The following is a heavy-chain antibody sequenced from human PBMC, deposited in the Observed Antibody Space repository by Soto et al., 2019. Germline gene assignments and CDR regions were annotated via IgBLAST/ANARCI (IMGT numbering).Heavy chain of an antibody. D-gene: IGHD1-26*01. V-gene: IGHV1-46*01. Sequence: SVKVSRKTSGYTFTNYYMHWRRKTHRQGLEWMGIIKCSGGETTYAQKFLGSVTMTRDTSTSTVYMEVSSLRSEDTAVYYCARAPTSGSNVGIGYWGQGTLVTVSS. CDR1: GYTFTNYY. CDR2: IKCSGGET. CDR3: ARAPTSGSNVGIGY. J-gene: IGHJ4*02.